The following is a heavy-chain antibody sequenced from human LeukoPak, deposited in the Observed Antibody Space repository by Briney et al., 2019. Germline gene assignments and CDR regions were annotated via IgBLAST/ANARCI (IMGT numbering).Heavy chain of an antibody. CDR3: ARGVTMVRGVIVSDRGPRTKYGMDV. V-gene: IGHV1-8*01. CDR1: GYTFTSYD. CDR2: MNPNSGNT. Sequence: ASVKVSCKASGYTFTSYDINWVRQATGQGLEWMGWMNPNSGNTGYAQKFQGRVTMTRNTSISTAYMELSSLRSEDTAVYYCARGVTMVRGVIVSDRGPRTKYGMDVWGQGTTVTVSS. J-gene: IGHJ6*02. D-gene: IGHD3-10*01.